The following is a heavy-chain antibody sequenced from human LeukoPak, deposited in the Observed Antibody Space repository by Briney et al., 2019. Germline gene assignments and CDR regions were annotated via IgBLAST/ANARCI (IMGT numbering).Heavy chain of an antibody. J-gene: IGHJ3*02. Sequence: ASVKVPCKASGYTFTGYYMHWVRQAPGQGLEWMGWINPNSGGTNYAQKFRGRVTMTRDTSISTAYMELSRLRSDDTAVYYCARSLYYGSEDAFDIWGQGTMVTVSS. CDR3: ARSLYYGSEDAFDI. D-gene: IGHD3-10*01. CDR1: GYTFTGYY. V-gene: IGHV1-2*02. CDR2: INPNSGGT.